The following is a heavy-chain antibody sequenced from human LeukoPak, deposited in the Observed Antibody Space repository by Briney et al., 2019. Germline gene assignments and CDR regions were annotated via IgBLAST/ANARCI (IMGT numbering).Heavy chain of an antibody. D-gene: IGHD5-18*01. CDR2: IHYRGST. Sequence: PSETLSLTCTVSGCSISSYYWSWIRQSPGEGLEWIGYIHYRGSTNYNPSLKSRVTISVDTSKNQFSLKLSSLTAADTAVYYCARSVLGYSYGLHIDYWGQGTLVTVSS. V-gene: IGHV4-59*01. CDR3: ARSVLGYSYGLHIDY. CDR1: GCSISSYY. J-gene: IGHJ4*02.